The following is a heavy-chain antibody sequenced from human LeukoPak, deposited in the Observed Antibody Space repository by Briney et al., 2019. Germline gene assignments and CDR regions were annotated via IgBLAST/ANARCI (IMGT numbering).Heavy chain of an antibody. D-gene: IGHD3-22*01. CDR1: GFTFSSYE. Sequence: GGSLRLSCAASGFTFSSYEMNWVRQAPGKGLEWVSYISSSGSTIYYADSVKGRFTISRDNAKNSLYLQINSLRAEDTAVYYCARDYYDSSGYLKYWYFDLWGRGTLVTVSS. CDR3: ARDYYDSSGYLKYWYFDL. CDR2: ISSSGSTI. V-gene: IGHV3-48*03. J-gene: IGHJ2*01.